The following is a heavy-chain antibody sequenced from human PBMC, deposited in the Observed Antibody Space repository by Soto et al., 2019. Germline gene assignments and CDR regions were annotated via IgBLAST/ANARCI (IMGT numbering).Heavy chain of an antibody. D-gene: IGHD2-21*02. Sequence: PSETLSLTCAVYCGSFSGYYWSWIRQPPGKGLEWMGEINHSGSTNYNPSLKSRVTISVDTSKNQFSLKLSSVTAADTAVYYCARGLPPVAYCGGDCYTGIEYLGPGPLVAVSS. V-gene: IGHV4-34*01. J-gene: IGHJ4*02. CDR2: INHSGST. CDR3: ARGLPPVAYCGGDCYTGIEY. CDR1: CGSFSGYY.